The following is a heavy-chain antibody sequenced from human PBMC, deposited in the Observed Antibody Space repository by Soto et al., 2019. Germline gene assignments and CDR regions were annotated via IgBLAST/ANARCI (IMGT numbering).Heavy chain of an antibody. CDR3: AREIAAAGHYYGMDV. CDR1: GYTFTGYY. J-gene: IGHJ6*02. CDR2: INPNSGGT. D-gene: IGHD6-13*01. V-gene: IGHV1-2*04. Sequence: ASVKVSCKASGYTFTGYYMHWVRQAPGQGLEWMGWINPNSGGTNYAQKFQGWVTMTRDESTSTAYMELSSLRSEDTAVYYCAREIAAAGHYYGMDVWGQGTTVTVSS.